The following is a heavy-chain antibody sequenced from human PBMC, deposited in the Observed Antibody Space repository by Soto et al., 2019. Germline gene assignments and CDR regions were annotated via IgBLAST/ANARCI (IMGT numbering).Heavy chain of an antibody. Sequence: PGESLKISCKGSGYSFTSYWIGWVRQMPGKGLEWMGIIYPGDSDTRYSPSFQGQVTISADKSISTAYLQWSSLKASDTAMYYCASTYCSSTSCYFPAAFDIWGQGTMVTV. J-gene: IGHJ3*02. V-gene: IGHV5-51*01. CDR2: IYPGDSDT. CDR3: ASTYCSSTSCYFPAAFDI. CDR1: GYSFTSYW. D-gene: IGHD2-2*01.